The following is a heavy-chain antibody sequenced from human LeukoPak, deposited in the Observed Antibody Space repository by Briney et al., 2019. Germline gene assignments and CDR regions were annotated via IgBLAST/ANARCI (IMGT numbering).Heavy chain of an antibody. D-gene: IGHD2-15*01. J-gene: IGHJ5*02. CDR2: ISSDSGDR. CDR1: GLPFSSYS. CDR3: AGATQPGFYP. V-gene: IGHV3-48*01. Sequence: GGSLGLSCGASGLPFSSYSMNWVRQAPGKGLEWVSYISSDSGDRYYADSVKGRFTISRDNAKNSLYLQMNSLRAEDTAVYYCAGATQPGFYPWGQGTLVTVSS.